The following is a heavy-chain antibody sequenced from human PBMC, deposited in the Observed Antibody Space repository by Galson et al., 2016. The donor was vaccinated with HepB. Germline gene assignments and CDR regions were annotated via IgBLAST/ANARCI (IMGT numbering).Heavy chain of an antibody. J-gene: IGHJ6*02. V-gene: IGHV4-59*01. Sequence: ETLYLTCTVSGGSMSTYYWRWIRQPPGKGLEWIGYIYYSGSTNCNPSLKSRVTISVATSKNQFSLKLSSVTAADTAVYFCARSALDYDISAGYYRPLAMDVWGQGTTVTVS. D-gene: IGHD3-9*01. CDR1: GGSMSTYY. CDR3: ARSALDYDISAGYYRPLAMDV. CDR2: IYYSGST.